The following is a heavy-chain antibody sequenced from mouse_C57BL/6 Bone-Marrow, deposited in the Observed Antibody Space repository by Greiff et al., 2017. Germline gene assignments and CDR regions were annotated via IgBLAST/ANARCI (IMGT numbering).Heavy chain of an antibody. CDR1: GFTFSDYG. Sequence: EVKLMESGGGLVKPGGSLKLSCAASGFTFSDYGMHWVRQAPEKGLEWVAYISSGSSTIYYADTVKGRFTISRDNAKNTLFLQMTGLRSEDTAMYYCERGIRRGAWFAYWGQGTLVTVSA. CDR3: ERGIRRGAWFAY. V-gene: IGHV5-17*01. J-gene: IGHJ3*01. CDR2: ISSGSSTI.